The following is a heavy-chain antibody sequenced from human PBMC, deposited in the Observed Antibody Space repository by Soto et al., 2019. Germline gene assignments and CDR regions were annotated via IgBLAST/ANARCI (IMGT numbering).Heavy chain of an antibody. CDR2: IIPMFGTA. CDR3: AGGIQLWLRRINNGYSG. Sequence: QVQLVQSGAEVKKPESSVKVSCKAPGGTFSTYAISWVRQAPGQGLEWMGGIIPMFGTANYAQRFQDRVTISADESTNTVYMERSSLRSKEPAVYFGAGGIQLWLRRINNGYSGWGQGTLVTVSS. D-gene: IGHD5-18*01. CDR1: GGTFSTYA. J-gene: IGHJ4*02. V-gene: IGHV1-69*12.